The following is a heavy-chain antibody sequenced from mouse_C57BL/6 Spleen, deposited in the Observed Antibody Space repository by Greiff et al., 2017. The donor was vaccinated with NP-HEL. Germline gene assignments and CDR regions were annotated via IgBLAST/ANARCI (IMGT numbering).Heavy chain of an antibody. CDR1: GFNIKDDY. J-gene: IGHJ3*01. Sequence: EVQLQQSGAELVRPGASVKLSCTASGFNIKDDYMHWVKQRPEQGLEWIGWIDPENGDTEYASKFQGKATITADTSSNTAYLQLSSLTSEDTAFYYSTTRLRPFAYWGQGTLVTVSA. V-gene: IGHV14-4*01. CDR2: IDPENGDT. D-gene: IGHD2-4*01. CDR3: TTRLRPFAY.